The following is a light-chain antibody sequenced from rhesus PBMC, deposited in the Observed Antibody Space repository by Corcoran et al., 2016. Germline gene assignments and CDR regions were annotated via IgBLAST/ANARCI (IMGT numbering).Light chain of an antibody. V-gene: IGKV1-22*01. J-gene: IGKJ1*01. CDR3: QHGYGSAWT. Sequence: DIQMTQSPSSLSASVGDTVTITCRASQSISSWLDWYPQKPGKAPKLLIYKASSLQSGGPSGFSGSGSGTDDTFTISSLQPEDVATDYCQHGYGSAWTFGQGTRVEIK. CDR1: QSISSW. CDR2: KAS.